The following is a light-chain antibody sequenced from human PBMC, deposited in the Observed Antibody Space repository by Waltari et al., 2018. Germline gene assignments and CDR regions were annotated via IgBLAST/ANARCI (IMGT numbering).Light chain of an antibody. V-gene: IGLV2-14*01. CDR1: RSDIGAYKH. CDR2: EVS. CDR3: TSFTSSATWV. J-gene: IGLJ3*02. Sequence: QSALTQPASVSGSPGQSITISCSGTRSDIGAYKHLSWYQQHPGKAPKLMIYEVSNRPSGVSNRFSGSKSGNTASLTISGLQADDESHYYCTSFTSSATWVFGGGTKVTVL.